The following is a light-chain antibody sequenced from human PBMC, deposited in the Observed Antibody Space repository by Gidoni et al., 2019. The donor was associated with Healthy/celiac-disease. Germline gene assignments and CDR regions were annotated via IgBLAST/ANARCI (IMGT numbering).Light chain of an antibody. Sequence: DIQMTQSPSSLSASVGDRVTITCRTSQSISNYLNWYQQKPGEAPKVLIFAATSLQSGIPSRFSGSGSGTDFTLTISSLQPEDFATYFCQQSYSTPTTFXLXTKVEIK. CDR1: QSISNY. CDR2: AAT. CDR3: QQSYSTPTT. J-gene: IGKJ1*01. V-gene: IGKV1-39*01.